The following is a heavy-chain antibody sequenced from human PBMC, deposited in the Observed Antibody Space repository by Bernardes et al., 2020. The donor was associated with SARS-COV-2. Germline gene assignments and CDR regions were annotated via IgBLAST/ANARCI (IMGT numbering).Heavy chain of an antibody. CDR1: GFTFSDYY. CDR2: ISSSGRSI. J-gene: IGHJ4*02. Sequence: GGSLRLSCAASGFTFSDYYMSWIRQAPGKGLEWLSDISSSGRSIYYAASVKGRFTISRDNAKNSLYLQMSSLRAEDRAVYYCGRVPYSSSSGVDYWGQCTLVTVSA. CDR3: GRVPYSSSSGVDY. D-gene: IGHD6-6*01. V-gene: IGHV3-11*01.